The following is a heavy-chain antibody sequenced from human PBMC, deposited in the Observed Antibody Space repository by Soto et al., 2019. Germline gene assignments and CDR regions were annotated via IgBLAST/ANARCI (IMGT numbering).Heavy chain of an antibody. CDR1: GFTFSSYA. V-gene: IGHV3-23*01. D-gene: IGHD5-18*01. CDR3: AKGDTRYSYGFSYYYGMDV. J-gene: IGHJ6*02. CDR2: ISGSGGST. Sequence: GSLRLSCAASGFTFSSYAMSWVRQAPGKGLEWVSAISGSGGSTYYADSVKGRFTISRDNSKNTLYLQMNSLRAEDTAVYYCAKGDTRYSYGFSYYYGMDVWGQGTTVTVSS.